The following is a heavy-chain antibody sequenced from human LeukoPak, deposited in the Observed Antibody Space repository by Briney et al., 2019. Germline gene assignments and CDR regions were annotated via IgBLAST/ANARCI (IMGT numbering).Heavy chain of an antibody. CDR1: GFTLINYW. Sequence: GGSLRLSCATSGFTLINYWMPWVRQAPGKGLVWVSGINSDGSTTSFADSVKGRFTISRDNTKNTLYLQMNSLRADDTAVYYCARGGVAGGFDLWGQGTMVTVSS. J-gene: IGHJ3*01. CDR3: ARGGVAGGFDL. V-gene: IGHV3-74*01. CDR2: INSDGSTT. D-gene: IGHD2-8*01.